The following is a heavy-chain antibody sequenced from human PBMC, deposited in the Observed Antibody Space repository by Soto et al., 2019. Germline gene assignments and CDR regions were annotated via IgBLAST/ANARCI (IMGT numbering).Heavy chain of an antibody. CDR3: AKGATGTWLDYYFDY. V-gene: IGHV3-23*01. D-gene: IGHD1-1*01. CDR1: GLTIAPYA. Sequence: EVQVLESGGGLVQPGGSLRLSCEVSGLTIAPYAMSWVRQAPGKGLEWVSAISGSGGTTSYADSVKGRFTISRDNSKNTLLLQRNSLRAEDTAVYYCAKGATGTWLDYYFDYWGQGTLVTVSS. CDR2: ISGSGGTT. J-gene: IGHJ4*02.